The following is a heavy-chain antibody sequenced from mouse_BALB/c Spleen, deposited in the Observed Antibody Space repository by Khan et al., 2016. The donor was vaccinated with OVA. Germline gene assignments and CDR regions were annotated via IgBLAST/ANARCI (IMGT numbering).Heavy chain of an antibody. CDR3: ARDYYRYDGYYAMDY. CDR1: AFSLSRYN. Sequence: QVQLKESGPGLVAPSQSLSITCTVSAFSLSRYNIHWVRQPPGKGLEWLGMIWGGGGTDYNSTLKSRLNISKDNSKSQVFLKMNSLQTDDTAMYYCARDYYRYDGYYAMDYWGQGTSVTVSS. V-gene: IGHV2-6-4*01. D-gene: IGHD2-14*01. J-gene: IGHJ4*01. CDR2: IWGGGGT.